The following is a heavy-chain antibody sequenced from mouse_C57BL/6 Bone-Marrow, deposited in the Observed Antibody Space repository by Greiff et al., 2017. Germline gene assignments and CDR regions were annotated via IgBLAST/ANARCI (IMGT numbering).Heavy chain of an antibody. Sequence: VQLQQSGAELVRPGASVKLSCTASGFNIKDDYIHWVKQRPEQGLEWIGWIDPEIGDTEYASKFQGKATITSDTSSNTASLQLSSLTSEDTAVYYCSSVDGNYFDFWGQGTPLTVAS. D-gene: IGHD2-3*01. V-gene: IGHV14-4*01. CDR3: SSVDGNYFDF. J-gene: IGHJ2*01. CDR2: IDPEIGDT. CDR1: GFNIKDDY.